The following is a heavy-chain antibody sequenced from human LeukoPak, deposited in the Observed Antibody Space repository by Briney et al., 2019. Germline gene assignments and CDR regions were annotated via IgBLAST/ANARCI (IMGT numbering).Heavy chain of an antibody. CDR2: ISWNSGSI. CDR3: AKPGQGGDYAEYYFDY. J-gene: IGHJ4*02. V-gene: IGHV3-9*01. CDR1: GFTFDDYA. Sequence: PGRSLRLSCAASGFTFDDYAMHWVRQAPGKGLEWVSGISWNSGSIGYADSVKGRFTISRDNAKNSLYLQMNSLRAEDTALYYCAKPGQGGDYAEYYFDYWGQGTLVTVSS. D-gene: IGHD2-21*02.